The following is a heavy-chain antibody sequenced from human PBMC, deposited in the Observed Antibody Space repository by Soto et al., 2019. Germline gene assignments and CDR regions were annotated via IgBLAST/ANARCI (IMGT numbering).Heavy chain of an antibody. J-gene: IGHJ3*02. V-gene: IGHV3-33*01. D-gene: IGHD3-10*01. CDR1: AFPFSRSA. Sequence: GGSLRLSCAASAFPFSRSAMHWLRQAPGKGLEWVAVIPHDGNNEDYTDSVRGRFTISRDNSKNTFYLQMNSLRGEDTAVYYCARGLDKSAGGAFDIWGQGAMVTVSS. CDR2: IPHDGNNE. CDR3: ARGLDKSAGGAFDI.